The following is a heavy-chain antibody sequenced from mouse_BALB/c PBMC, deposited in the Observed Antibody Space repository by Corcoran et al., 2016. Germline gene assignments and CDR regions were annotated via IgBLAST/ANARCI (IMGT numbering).Heavy chain of an antibody. CDR1: GYTFTDYY. J-gene: IGHJ2*01. CDR2: VNPYNGGT. Sequence: EVQLQQSGPELVKPGASVKMSCKASGYTFTDYYMDWVKQSHGESFEWIGRVNPYNGGTSYNQKFKGKATLTVDKSSSTAYMELNSLTSEDSAVYYSAREGLTTVVARFDYWGQGTTLTVSS. CDR3: AREGLTTVVARFDY. D-gene: IGHD1-1*01. V-gene: IGHV1-19*01.